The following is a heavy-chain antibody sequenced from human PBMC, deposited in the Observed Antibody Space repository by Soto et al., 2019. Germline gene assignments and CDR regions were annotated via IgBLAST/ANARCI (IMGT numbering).Heavy chain of an antibody. CDR3: ARHIGVTGTRGFDY. J-gene: IGHJ4*02. CDR1: GASISERNW. D-gene: IGHD6-19*01. V-gene: IGHV4-4*02. Sequence: QVQLQESGPGLVKPSGTLSLTCAVSGASISERNWWSWVRQPPGKGLEWMGAIYHRGTTNYNPSLNSRVTISMDRRRNQISLQLSSVAGADSAVYYCARHIGVTGTRGFDYWGQGALVTVSS. CDR2: IYHRGTT.